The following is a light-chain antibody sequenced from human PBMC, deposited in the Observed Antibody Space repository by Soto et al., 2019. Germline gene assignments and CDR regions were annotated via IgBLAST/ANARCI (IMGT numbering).Light chain of an antibody. CDR2: EVT. CDR3: SSYAGSSTLYV. V-gene: IGLV2-8*01. Sequence: QSALTQPPSASGSLGQSVTISCTGTASDVGVYNYVSWYQQHPGKAPKLMIYEVTKRPSGVPDRFSGSKSGNTASLTVSGPQAEDEADYYCSSYAGSSTLYVFGTGTKVTVL. J-gene: IGLJ1*01. CDR1: ASDVGVYNY.